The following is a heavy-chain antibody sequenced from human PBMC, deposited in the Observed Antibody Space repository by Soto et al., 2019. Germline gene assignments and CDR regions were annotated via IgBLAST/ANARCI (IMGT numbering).Heavy chain of an antibody. CDR2: ISGTSSYT. CDR3: AGQLV. J-gene: IGHJ4*02. D-gene: IGHD6-13*01. V-gene: IGHV3-11*06. CDR1: GFTFSASY. Sequence: PGGSLRLSCSASGFTFSASYMSWVRQAPGKGLEWISYISGTSSYTTYADSVKGRFTISRDNAKNSLYLQMNSLRAEDTAVYYCAGQLVWGQGTLVTVSS.